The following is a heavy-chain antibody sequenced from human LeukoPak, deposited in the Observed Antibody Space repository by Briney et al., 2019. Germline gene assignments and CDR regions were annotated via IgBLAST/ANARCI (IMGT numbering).Heavy chain of an antibody. CDR1: GYTFTAYY. V-gene: IGHV1-2*02. CDR2: INPNSGDT. D-gene: IGHD3-10*01. Sequence: ASVKVSCKASGYTFTAYYMHWVRQAPGQGLEWMGWINPNSGDTKYAQKFQGRVTMTRDTSISTAYMELSSLRSDDVAVYYCAREGEDSDDTNWFDPWGQGTLVTVSS. CDR3: AREGEDSDDTNWFDP. J-gene: IGHJ5*02.